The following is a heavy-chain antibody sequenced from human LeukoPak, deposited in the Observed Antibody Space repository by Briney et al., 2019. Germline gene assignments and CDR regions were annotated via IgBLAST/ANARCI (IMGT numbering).Heavy chain of an antibody. J-gene: IGHJ4*02. CDR3: GRETDFGVVTN. Sequence: SQTLTLTCALSGDIVSSNGASWNWITQSPARGLLWLVKPYYRSQHWLSDDEPSVKGRITLHPDTSKNQFSLQLNSVTPEDTAVYYCGRETDFGVVTNWGQGTLVTGSS. D-gene: IGHD3-3*01. CDR1: GDIVSSNGAS. V-gene: IGHV6-1*01. CDR2: PYYRSQHWLS.